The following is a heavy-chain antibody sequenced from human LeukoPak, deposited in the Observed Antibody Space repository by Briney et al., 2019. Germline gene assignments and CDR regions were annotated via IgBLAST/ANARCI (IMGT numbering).Heavy chain of an antibody. CDR3: ARDGSDYYDSSGYYYDY. CDR2: IYHSGST. V-gene: IGHV4-4*02. J-gene: IGHJ4*02. CDR1: GGSISSSNW. Sequence: SETLSLTCAVSGGSISSSNWWSWVRQPPGKGLEWIGEIYHSGSTNYNPSLKSRVTISVDTSKNQFSLKLSSVTAADTAVYYCARDGSDYYDSSGYYYDYWGQGTLVTVSS. D-gene: IGHD3-22*01.